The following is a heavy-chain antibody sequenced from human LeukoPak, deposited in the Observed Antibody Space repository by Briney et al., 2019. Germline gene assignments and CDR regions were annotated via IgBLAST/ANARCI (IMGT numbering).Heavy chain of an antibody. CDR3: AKAGTIFGVVIGTNYYFDY. CDR2: ISGSGGST. Sequence: PGGSLRLSCAASGFTFSSYAMSWARQAPGKGLEWVSAISGSGGSTYYADSVKGRFTISRDNSKNTLYLQMNSLRAEDTAVYYCAKAGTIFGVVIGTNYYFDYWGQGTLVTVSS. CDR1: GFTFSSYA. D-gene: IGHD3-3*01. V-gene: IGHV3-23*01. J-gene: IGHJ4*02.